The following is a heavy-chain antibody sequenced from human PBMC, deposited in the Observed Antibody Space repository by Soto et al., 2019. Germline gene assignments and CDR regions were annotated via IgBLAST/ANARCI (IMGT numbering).Heavy chain of an antibody. Sequence: GGSLRLSCAASGFTFSSYGMHWVRQAPGKGLEWVAVISYDGSNKYYADSVKGRFTISRDNSKNTLYLQMNSLRAEDTAVYYCAKRATLGRLDPWGQGTLVTVSS. J-gene: IGHJ5*02. CDR1: GFTFSSYG. CDR2: ISYDGSNK. CDR3: AKRATLGRLDP. V-gene: IGHV3-30*18.